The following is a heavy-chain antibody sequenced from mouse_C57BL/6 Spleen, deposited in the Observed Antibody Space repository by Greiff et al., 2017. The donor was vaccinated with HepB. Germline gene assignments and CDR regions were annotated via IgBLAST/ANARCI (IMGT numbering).Heavy chain of an antibody. CDR3: ARDLSPDGYYVAMDY. D-gene: IGHD2-3*01. Sequence: ESGPGLVKPSQSLSLTCSVTGYSITSGYYWNWIRQFPGNKLEWMGYISYDGSNNYNPSLKNRISITRDTSKNQFFLKLNSVTTEDTATYYCARDLSPDGYYVAMDYWGQGTSVTVSS. V-gene: IGHV3-6*01. CDR2: ISYDGSN. CDR1: GYSITSGYY. J-gene: IGHJ4*01.